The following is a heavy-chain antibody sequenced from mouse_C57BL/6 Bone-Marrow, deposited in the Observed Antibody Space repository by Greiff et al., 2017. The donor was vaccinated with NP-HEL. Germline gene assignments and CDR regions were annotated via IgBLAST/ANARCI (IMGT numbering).Heavy chain of an antibody. CDR2: IDPNSGGT. CDR1: GYTFTSYW. D-gene: IGHD2-1*01. V-gene: IGHV1-72*01. J-gene: IGHJ2*01. CDR3: ASGKGDYGNYFIFDY. Sequence: VQLQQSGAELVKPGASVKLSCKASGYTFTSYWMHWVKQRPGRGLEWIGRIDPNSGGTKYNEKFKSKATLTVDKPSSTAYMQLSSLTSEDSAVYYCASGKGDYGNYFIFDYWGQGTTLTVSS.